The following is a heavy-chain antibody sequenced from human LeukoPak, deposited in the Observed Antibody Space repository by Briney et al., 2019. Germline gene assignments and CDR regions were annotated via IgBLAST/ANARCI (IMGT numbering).Heavy chain of an antibody. V-gene: IGHV4-59*08. D-gene: IGHD3-16*02. J-gene: IGHJ5*02. CDR1: GGSISSYY. CDR2: IYYSGST. Sequence: SETLSLTCTVSGGSISSYYWSWIRQPPGKGPEWIGYIYYSGSTNYNPSLKSRVTISVDTSKNQFSLKLSSVTAADTAVYYCARSSTFGGVIDPNWFDPWGQGTLVTVSS. CDR3: ARSSTFGGVIDPNWFDP.